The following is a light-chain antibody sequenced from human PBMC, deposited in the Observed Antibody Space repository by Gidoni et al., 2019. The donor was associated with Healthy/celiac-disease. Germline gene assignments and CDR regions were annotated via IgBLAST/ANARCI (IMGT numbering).Light chain of an antibody. CDR3: QSYDSSLSGLWV. Sequence: QSGLTQPPSVDGAPGQSVTIPCTGSSSNSGAGYAVHWYQQLPGTAPKLLIYGNSNRPSGVPDRFSGSKSGTSASLAITGLQAEDEADYYCQSYDSSLSGLWVFGGGTKLTVL. CDR2: GNS. J-gene: IGLJ3*02. CDR1: SSNSGAGYA. V-gene: IGLV1-40*01.